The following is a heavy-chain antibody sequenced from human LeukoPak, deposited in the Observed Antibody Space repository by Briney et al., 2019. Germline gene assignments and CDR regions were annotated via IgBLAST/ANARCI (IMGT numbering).Heavy chain of an antibody. CDR2: IKEDGSRE. Sequence: GGSLRLSCAASGFTFSTYWMTWVRQAPGKGLEWVANIKEDGSREYYVDSVNGRFTISRDNAKNSLYLQMDSLTAEDTAVYYCARDSPGYGAYVSWGWGPVVSVSS. V-gene: IGHV3-7*01. CDR1: GFTFSTYW. J-gene: IGHJ1*01. D-gene: IGHD5-12*01. CDR3: ARDSPGYGAYVS.